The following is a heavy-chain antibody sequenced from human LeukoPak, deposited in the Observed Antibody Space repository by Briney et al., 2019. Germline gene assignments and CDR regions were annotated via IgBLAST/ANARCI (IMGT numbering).Heavy chain of an antibody. V-gene: IGHV1-69*13. Sequence: ASVKVSCKASGGTFSSYAISWVRQAPGQGLEWMGGIIPIFGTANYAQKFQGRVTITADESTSTAYMELSSLRSEDTAVYYCAGRGGGSYPNWFGPWGQGTLVTVSS. J-gene: IGHJ5*02. CDR2: IIPIFGTA. D-gene: IGHD1-26*01. CDR3: AGRGGGSYPNWFGP. CDR1: GGTFSSYA.